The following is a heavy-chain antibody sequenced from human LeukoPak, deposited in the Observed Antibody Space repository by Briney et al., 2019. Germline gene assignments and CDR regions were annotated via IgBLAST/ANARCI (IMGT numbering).Heavy chain of an antibody. Sequence: SVKVSCKASGGTFNKYAINWVRQAPGQGLEWMGGIIPIFGTRNYAQKFQGRVTITADESTSTAYMELSSLRSEDTAVYYCARGMGAKKDITMIVVAYFDYWGQGTLVTVSS. V-gene: IGHV1-69*13. CDR1: GGTFNKYA. D-gene: IGHD3-22*01. CDR3: ARGMGAKKDITMIVVAYFDY. J-gene: IGHJ4*02. CDR2: IIPIFGTR.